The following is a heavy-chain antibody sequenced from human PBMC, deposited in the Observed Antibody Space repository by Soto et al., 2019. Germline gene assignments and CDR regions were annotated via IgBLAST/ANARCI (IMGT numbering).Heavy chain of an antibody. CDR1: GFTFSSYA. CDR3: AKYSSGWPSSFDY. J-gene: IGHJ4*02. CDR2: ISGSGGST. D-gene: IGHD6-19*01. V-gene: IGHV3-23*01. Sequence: GGSLRLSCAASGFTFSSYAMSWVRQAPGKGLEWVSAISGSGGSTYYADSVKGRFTISRDNSKSTLYLQMNSLRAEDTAVYYCAKYSSGWPSSFDYWGQGTLVTVSS.